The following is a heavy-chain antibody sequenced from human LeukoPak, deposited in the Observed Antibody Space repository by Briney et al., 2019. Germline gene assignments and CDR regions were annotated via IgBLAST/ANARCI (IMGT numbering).Heavy chain of an antibody. CDR3: ASGYFGDAFDV. J-gene: IGHJ3*01. D-gene: IGHD3-9*01. CDR1: GVSISSYY. V-gene: IGHV4-59*08. Sequence: ASETLSLTCTVSGVSISSYYWSWIRQPPGKGLEWIEYIYYTGTTNYNPSLMSRVTISVDISKNHFSLKLSSVTAADTAVYYCASGYFGDAFDVWGQGTMVTVSS. CDR2: IYYTGTT.